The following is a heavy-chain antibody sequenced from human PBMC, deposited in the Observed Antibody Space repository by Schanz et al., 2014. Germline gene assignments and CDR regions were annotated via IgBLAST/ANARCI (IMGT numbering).Heavy chain of an antibody. CDR2: IRYDGNNK. V-gene: IGHV3-30*02. CDR1: GFTFSNYG. CDR3: ARDDGGGYNQIDY. J-gene: IGHJ4*02. Sequence: VQVVESGGGVVQPGGSLRLSCAASGFTFSNYGMHWVRQAPGKGLEWVAFIRYDGNNKYYADSVKGRFTISRDNAKNSLSLQMDRLRDEDTAVYYCARDDGGGYNQIDYWGQGALVTVSS. D-gene: IGHD5-12*01.